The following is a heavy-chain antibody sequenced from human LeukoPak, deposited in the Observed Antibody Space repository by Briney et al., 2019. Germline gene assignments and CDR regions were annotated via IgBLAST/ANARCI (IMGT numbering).Heavy chain of an antibody. CDR2: ISSSSSTI. Sequence: GGSLSLSCAASGFTFSSYSMNWVRQAPGKGLEWVSYISSSSSTIYYADSVKGRFTISRDNAKNSLYLQMNSLRAEDTAVYYCARDRLEAVTDDDYFDYWGQGTLVTVSS. CDR3: ARDRLEAVTDDDYFDY. D-gene: IGHD2-21*02. CDR1: GFTFSSYS. V-gene: IGHV3-48*04. J-gene: IGHJ4*02.